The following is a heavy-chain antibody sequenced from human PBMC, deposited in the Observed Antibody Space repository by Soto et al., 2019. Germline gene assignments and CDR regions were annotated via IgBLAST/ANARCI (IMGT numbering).Heavy chain of an antibody. J-gene: IGHJ6*02. D-gene: IGHD6-19*01. CDR1: GRTFSSYS. V-gene: IGHV1-69*02. CDR3: ARGGAVAGDPNLQRYYYGMDV. CDR2: ITPVLGIA. Sequence: QVQLVQSGAEVKKPGSSVKVSCEASGRTFSSYSIIWVRQAPGQGLEWMGRITPVLGIANYAQKFQGRVTITADKSTSTAYMDLSSLTLEGTAVYYCARGGAVAGDPNLQRYYYGMDVWGQGTTVTVSS.